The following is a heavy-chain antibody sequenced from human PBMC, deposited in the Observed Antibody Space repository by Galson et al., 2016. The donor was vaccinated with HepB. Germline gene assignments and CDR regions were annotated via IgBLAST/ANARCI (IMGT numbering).Heavy chain of an antibody. CDR1: GFTFSTSN. J-gene: IGHJ4*02. V-gene: IGHV3-30*03. CDR3: ARDMPDGYTSSCYFAHFDS. CDR2: LSYDSKNK. Sequence: SLRLSCAASGFTFSTSNMHWVRQAPGKGLEWVAVLSYDSKNKYYADSVKGRFTISRDNSKNTLYLQMQSLRAEDTAVYYCARDMPDGYTSSCYFAHFDSWGRGTLVTVSS. D-gene: IGHD6-13*01.